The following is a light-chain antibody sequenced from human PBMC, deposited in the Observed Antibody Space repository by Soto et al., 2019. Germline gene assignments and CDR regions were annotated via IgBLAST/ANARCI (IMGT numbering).Light chain of an antibody. Sequence: QSVLTQPPSVSGAPGKRVNISCTGSSSNIGAGYDVHWYQQLPGTAPKLLIYGNSNRPSGVPDRFSGSKSGTSASLAITGLHAEDEADYYCQSYDSSLSCYVFGTGTKLTVL. CDR2: GNS. V-gene: IGLV1-40*01. J-gene: IGLJ1*01. CDR1: SSNIGAGYD. CDR3: QSYDSSLSCYV.